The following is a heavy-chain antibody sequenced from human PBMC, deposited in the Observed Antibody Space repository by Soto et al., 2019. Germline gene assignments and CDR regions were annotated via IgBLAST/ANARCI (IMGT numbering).Heavy chain of an antibody. CDR3: AHRLLDLAYFDP. D-gene: IGHD3-16*01. J-gene: IGHJ4*02. Sequence: QITLKESGPTLVKPTQPLTLTCTFSGFSLSTSGVGVGWFRQPPGKALEWLALIYWDDDKRYSPSLRTRLTITKDTSKNHVVLTMTNMDPVDTATYYSAHRLLDLAYFDPWGQGTLVTVSS. V-gene: IGHV2-5*02. CDR1: GFSLSTSGVG. CDR2: IYWDDDK.